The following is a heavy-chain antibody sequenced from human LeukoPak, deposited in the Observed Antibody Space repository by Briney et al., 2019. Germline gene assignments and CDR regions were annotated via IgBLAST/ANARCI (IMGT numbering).Heavy chain of an antibody. CDR1: GFTFGSYP. V-gene: IGHV3-23*01. D-gene: IGHD2-2*01. J-gene: IGHJ4*02. CDR3: AKRICTSTRCYLEY. CDR2: ISDSGYNT. Sequence: GGSLRLPCAASGFTFGSYPMSWVRQAPGKGLEWVSTISDSGYNTYYADSVKGRFTISRDNSKNTLYLQINSLRAEDTAVYYCAKRICTSTRCYLEYWGQGTLVTVSS.